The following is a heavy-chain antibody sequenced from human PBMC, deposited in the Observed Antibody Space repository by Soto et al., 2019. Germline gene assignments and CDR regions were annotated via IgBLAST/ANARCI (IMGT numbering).Heavy chain of an antibody. Sequence: PSETLSLTCTVSGGSISSSSYYWGWIRQPPGKGLEWIGSIYYSGSTYYNPSLKSRVTISVDTSKNQFSLKLSSVTAADTAVYYCARHLYHSLVLGLDYWGQGTLVTVSS. J-gene: IGHJ4*02. V-gene: IGHV4-39*01. CDR2: IYYSGST. CDR1: GGSISSSSYY. CDR3: ARHLYHSLVLGLDY. D-gene: IGHD6-19*01.